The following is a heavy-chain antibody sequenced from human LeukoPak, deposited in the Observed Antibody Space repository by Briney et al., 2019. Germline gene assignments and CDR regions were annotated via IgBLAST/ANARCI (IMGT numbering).Heavy chain of an antibody. J-gene: IGHJ4*02. CDR3: AREGSGYSWFDY. V-gene: IGHV1-69*13. CDR1: GGTFSSYA. Sequence: SVKVSCKASGGTFSSYAISWVRQAPGQGLEWMGGIIPIFGTANYAQKFQGRVTITADESTSTAYMELSSLRSEDTAVYYCAREGSGYSWFDYWGQGTLVAVSS. D-gene: IGHD5-18*01. CDR2: IIPIFGTA.